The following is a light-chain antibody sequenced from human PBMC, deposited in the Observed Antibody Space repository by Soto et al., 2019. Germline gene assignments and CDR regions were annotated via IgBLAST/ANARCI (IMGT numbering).Light chain of an antibody. Sequence: EVVVTQSPGTLSVSTGERATLSCRASQSVSNNLAWYQQKPGQAPRFLIYDASTRATGIPARFSGSGSGTDFTLTISSLESEDFAVYFCQQYGDRPRTFGQGTKVDIK. V-gene: IGKV3D-15*01. CDR1: QSVSNN. CDR2: DAS. J-gene: IGKJ1*01. CDR3: QQYGDRPRT.